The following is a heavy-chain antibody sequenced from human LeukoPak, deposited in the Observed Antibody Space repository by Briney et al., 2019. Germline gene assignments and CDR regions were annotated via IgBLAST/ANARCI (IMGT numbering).Heavy chain of an antibody. V-gene: IGHV3-74*01. CDR2: IKGDGIST. CDR1: GVDFSSNW. CDR3: AKDHYWSIDY. Sequence: GGSLRLSCAASGVDFSSNWMHWVRHAPGQGLVWVSRIKGDGISTNYADSVKGRFTISRDIAKNTLYLQMNSLRAEDTGVYYCAKDHYWSIDYWGRGTLVTVSS. D-gene: IGHD3-3*01. J-gene: IGHJ4*02.